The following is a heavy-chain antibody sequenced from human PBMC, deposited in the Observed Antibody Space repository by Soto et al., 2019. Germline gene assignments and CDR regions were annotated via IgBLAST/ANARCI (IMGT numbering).Heavy chain of an antibody. V-gene: IGHV5-51*03. CDR3: ARYSSGWPYYFDY. Sequence: GEPLKISCKGSGYSFTSYWIAWVRQMPGKGLEWMGIIYLSDSDTRYSPSFQGLVTISADKSISTAYLQWSSLKASDTAMYYCARYSSGWPYYFDYWGQGTLVTVSS. J-gene: IGHJ4*02. CDR1: GYSFTSYW. D-gene: IGHD6-19*01. CDR2: IYLSDSDT.